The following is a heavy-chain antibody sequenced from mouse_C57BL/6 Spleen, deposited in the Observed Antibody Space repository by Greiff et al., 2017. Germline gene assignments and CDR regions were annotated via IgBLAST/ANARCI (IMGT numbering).Heavy chain of an antibody. Sequence: EVMLVESGGDLVKPGGSLKLSCAASGFTFSSYGMSWVRQTPDKRLEWVATISSGGSYTYYPASVKGRFTISRDNAKNTLYLQMSSLKSEDTAMYYCARGGTGKFAYWGQGTLVTVSA. V-gene: IGHV5-6*01. CDR3: ARGGTGKFAY. CDR1: GFTFSSYG. J-gene: IGHJ3*01. CDR2: ISSGGSYT. D-gene: IGHD4-1*01.